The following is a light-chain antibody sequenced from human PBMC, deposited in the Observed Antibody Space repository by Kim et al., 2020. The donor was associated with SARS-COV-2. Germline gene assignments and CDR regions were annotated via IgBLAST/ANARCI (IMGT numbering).Light chain of an antibody. CDR1: QTVTSNY. J-gene: IGKJ1*01. Sequence: EIVLTQSPGTLSLSPGERATLSCRASQTVTSNYLAWYKQKPGQAPRLLIYGASSRATGISDRFSGSGSGTDFTLTISRLEPEDFAVYYCQQYGSSPATFGQGTKVDIK. CDR2: GAS. CDR3: QQYGSSPAT. V-gene: IGKV3-20*01.